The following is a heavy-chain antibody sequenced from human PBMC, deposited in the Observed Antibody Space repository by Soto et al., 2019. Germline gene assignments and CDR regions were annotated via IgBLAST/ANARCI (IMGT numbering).Heavy chain of an antibody. Sequence: GESLKISCKGSGYSFTSYWIGWVRQMPGKGLEWMGIIYPGDSDTRYSPSFQGQVTISADKSISTAYLQWSSLKASDTAMYYCARVPYDSSGYYGYYYGMDVWGQGTTVTVSS. V-gene: IGHV5-51*01. J-gene: IGHJ6*02. CDR2: IYPGDSDT. D-gene: IGHD3-22*01. CDR3: ARVPYDSSGYYGYYYGMDV. CDR1: GYSFTSYW.